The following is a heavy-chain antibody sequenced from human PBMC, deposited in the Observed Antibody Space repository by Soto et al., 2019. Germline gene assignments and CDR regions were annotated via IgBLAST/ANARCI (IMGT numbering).Heavy chain of an antibody. J-gene: IGHJ6*02. V-gene: IGHV1-18*04. Sequence: ASVKVSCKASGYSFTSYGISWVRQAPGQGLEWMGWISAYNGNTNYEQKLQGRVTMTTDTSTSTAYMELRSLRSDDTAVYYCARVRCSSTSCYFGEDYYNYGLDFWGQGTTVTVSS. CDR3: ARVRCSSTSCYFGEDYYNYGLDF. CDR1: GYSFTSYG. CDR2: ISAYNGNT. D-gene: IGHD2-2*01.